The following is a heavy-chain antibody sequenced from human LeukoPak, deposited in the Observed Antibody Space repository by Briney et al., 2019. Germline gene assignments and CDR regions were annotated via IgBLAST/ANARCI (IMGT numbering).Heavy chain of an antibody. Sequence: GASVKVSCKASGYTFTSYYMHWVRQAPGQGLEWMGIINPSGGSTSYALKFQGRVTMTRDTSTSTVYMELSSLRSEDTAVYYCAREPPGYAFDIWGQGTMVTVSS. CDR3: AREPPGYAFDI. D-gene: IGHD3-10*01. CDR1: GYTFTSYY. CDR2: INPSGGST. V-gene: IGHV1-46*03. J-gene: IGHJ3*02.